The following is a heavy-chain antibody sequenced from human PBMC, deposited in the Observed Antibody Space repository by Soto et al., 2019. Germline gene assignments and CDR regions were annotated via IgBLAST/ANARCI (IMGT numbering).Heavy chain of an antibody. J-gene: IGHJ6*03. D-gene: IGHD3-16*02. CDR1: GGSISSYY. V-gene: IGHV4-59*01. Sequence: PSETLSLTCTVSGGSISSYYWSWIRQPPGKGLERIGYIYYSGSTNYNPSLKSRVTISVDTSKNQFSLKLSSVTAADTAVYYCARATLDLNYYYYYYMDVWGKGTTVTVSS. CDR2: IYYSGST. CDR3: ARATLDLNYYYYYYMDV.